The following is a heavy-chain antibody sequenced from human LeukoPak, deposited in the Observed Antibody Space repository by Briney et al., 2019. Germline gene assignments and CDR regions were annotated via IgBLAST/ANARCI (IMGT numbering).Heavy chain of an antibody. CDR1: GFTFSNYA. J-gene: IGHJ6*02. CDR3: AKDGYGSVDV. CDR2: ISGGGDST. V-gene: IGHV3-23*01. Sequence: GGSLRLSCAASGFTFSNYAMSWVRQAPGKGLEWVSAISGGGDSTYYADSVKGRFTISRDNPKNTLYLQMNSLRAEDTALYYCAKDGYGSVDVWGQGTTVTVSS. D-gene: IGHD3-10*01.